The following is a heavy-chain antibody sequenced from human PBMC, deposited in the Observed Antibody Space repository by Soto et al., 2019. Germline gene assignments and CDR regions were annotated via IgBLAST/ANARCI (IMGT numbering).Heavy chain of an antibody. V-gene: IGHV3-23*01. Sequence: PGGSLRLSCAASGFTFSTYAMSWVRQAPGKGLEWVSTISGSGDNTNYADSVKGRFTISRDNSKDTLYLQMNSLRAEDTAVYYCGREGQQLAQEKYYQFNGMDVWGQGTTVTVS. D-gene: IGHD6-13*01. CDR3: GREGQQLAQEKYYQFNGMDV. CDR1: GFTFSTYA. J-gene: IGHJ6*02. CDR2: ISGSGDNT.